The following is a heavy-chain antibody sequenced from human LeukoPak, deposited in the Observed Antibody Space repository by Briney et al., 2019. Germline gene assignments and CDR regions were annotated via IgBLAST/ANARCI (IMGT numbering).Heavy chain of an antibody. Sequence: GASVEVSCKASGYTFTGYYMHWVRQAPGQGLEWMGWINPNSGGTNYAQKFQGRVTMTRDTSISTAYMELSRLRSDDTAVYYCAREVVELGALDYWGQGTLVTVSS. V-gene: IGHV1-2*02. J-gene: IGHJ4*02. CDR2: INPNSGGT. CDR1: GYTFTGYY. D-gene: IGHD7-27*01. CDR3: AREVVELGALDY.